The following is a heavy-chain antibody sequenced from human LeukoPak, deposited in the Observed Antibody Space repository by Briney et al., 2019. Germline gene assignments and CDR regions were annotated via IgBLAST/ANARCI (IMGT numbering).Heavy chain of an antibody. CDR3: ARAGDRCSSTSCYSWFDP. J-gene: IGHJ5*02. CDR1: GGSISSGSYH. D-gene: IGHD2-2*01. V-gene: IGHV4-61*02. CDR2: IYTSGST. Sequence: SETLSLTCTVSGGSISSGSYHWSWIRQPAGKGLEWIVRIYTSGSTNYNPSLKSRVTISVDTSKNQFSLKLSSVTAADTAVYYCARAGDRCSSTSCYSWFDPWGQGTLVTVSS.